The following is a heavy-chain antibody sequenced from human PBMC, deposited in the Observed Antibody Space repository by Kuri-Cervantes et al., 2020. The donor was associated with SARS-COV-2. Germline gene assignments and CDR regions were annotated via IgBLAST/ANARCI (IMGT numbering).Heavy chain of an antibody. J-gene: IGHJ5*02. CDR3: AKGGSILATINRWASS. D-gene: IGHD5-12*01. CDR1: GLSFSNYA. Sequence: ETLSLTCAASGLSFSNYAMSWVRQAPGKGLELVSSISGSGDDTHYADSVKGRFTISRDNSKNTLYLQMNSLRAEDTSVYYCAKGGSILATINRWASSWCQGTLVTVSS. V-gene: IGHV3-23*01. CDR2: ISGSGDDT.